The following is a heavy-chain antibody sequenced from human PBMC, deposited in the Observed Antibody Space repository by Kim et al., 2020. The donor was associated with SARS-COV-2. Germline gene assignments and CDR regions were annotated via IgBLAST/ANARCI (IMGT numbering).Heavy chain of an antibody. J-gene: IGHJ4*02. CDR1: GFTFSSYG. CDR2: ISYDGSNK. V-gene: IGHV3-30*18. Sequence: GGSLRLSCAASGFTFSSYGMHWVRQAPGKGLEWVAVISYDGSNKYYADSVKGRFTISRDNSKNTLYLQMNSLRAEDTAVYYCAKDGFYWGQGTLVTISS. D-gene: IGHD2-2*03. CDR3: AKDGFY.